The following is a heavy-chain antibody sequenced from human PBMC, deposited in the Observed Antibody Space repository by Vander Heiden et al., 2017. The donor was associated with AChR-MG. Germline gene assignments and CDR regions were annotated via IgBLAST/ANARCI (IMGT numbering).Heavy chain of an antibody. CDR1: GFTFSSAW. D-gene: IGHD2-21*02. J-gene: IGHJ4*02. V-gene: IGHV3-7*03. Sequence: EVQLVESGGNLVQPGGSLRLSCAASGFTFSSAWLTWVRPAPGKGLEWVANIKWDGSEKYYVDSGKGRFTISTDNAKNSLYLQMNSLRVEDTAVYYCARGRGVVVTRFDYWGQGTLVTVSS. CDR2: IKWDGSEK. CDR3: ARGRGVVVTRFDY.